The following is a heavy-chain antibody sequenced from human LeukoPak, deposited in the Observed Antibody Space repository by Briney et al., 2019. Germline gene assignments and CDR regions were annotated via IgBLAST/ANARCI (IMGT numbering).Heavy chain of an antibody. Sequence: PGGSLRLSCAASGFTFSSYWMHWVRQAPGKGLVWVSRINSDASTTSYADSVKGRFTISRDNSKNTLYLQMNNLRAEDTATYYCARVQYSGTYSDAFDIWGQGTVVTVSS. CDR1: GFTFSSYW. CDR2: INSDASTT. V-gene: IGHV3-74*01. D-gene: IGHD1-26*01. CDR3: ARVQYSGTYSDAFDI. J-gene: IGHJ3*02.